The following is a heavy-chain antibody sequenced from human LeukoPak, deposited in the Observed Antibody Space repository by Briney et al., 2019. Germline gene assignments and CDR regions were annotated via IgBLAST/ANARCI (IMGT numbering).Heavy chain of an antibody. J-gene: IGHJ6*03. Sequence: SETLSLTCSVSGYSISSGYYWGWIRQPPGKGLEWNGNIYHDGNTYYNPSLKSRVAISVDTSKNQFSLKLSSVTAADTAVYYCARTTEGYCRGRSCYSYYYYMDVWGKGTTVTVSS. CDR2: IYHDGNT. CDR3: ARTTEGYCRGRSCYSYYYYMDV. CDR1: GYSISSGYY. D-gene: IGHD2-15*01. V-gene: IGHV4-38-2*02.